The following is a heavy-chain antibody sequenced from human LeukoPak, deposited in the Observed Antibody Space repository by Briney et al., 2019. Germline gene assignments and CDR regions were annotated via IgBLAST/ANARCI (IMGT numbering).Heavy chain of an antibody. J-gene: IGHJ4*02. D-gene: IGHD6-13*01. CDR1: GFTFSNYW. CDR3: AREAAAGGEYYFDY. V-gene: IGHV3-74*01. CDR2: INSDGSST. Sequence: GGSLRLSCAASGFTFSNYWMHWVRQAPGKGLVWVSRINSDGSSTSYADSVKGRFTISRDNAKNSLYLQMNSLRAEDTALYYCAREAAAGGEYYFDYWGQGTLVTVSS.